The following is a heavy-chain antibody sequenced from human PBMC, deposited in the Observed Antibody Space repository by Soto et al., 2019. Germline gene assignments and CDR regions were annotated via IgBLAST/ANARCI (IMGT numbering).Heavy chain of an antibody. CDR2: ISPYNGNT. J-gene: IGHJ3*02. D-gene: IGHD3-10*01. V-gene: IGHV1-18*01. Sequence: AAVKVSCKTSGYTFTTYGITWVRQAPGQGLEWMGWISPYNGNTNYAQNLQGRVTMTTDTSTSTAYMELRSLRSDDTAVYYCARDYGSGNYRFDIWGQGTMVTVSS. CDR3: ARDYGSGNYRFDI. CDR1: GYTFTTYG.